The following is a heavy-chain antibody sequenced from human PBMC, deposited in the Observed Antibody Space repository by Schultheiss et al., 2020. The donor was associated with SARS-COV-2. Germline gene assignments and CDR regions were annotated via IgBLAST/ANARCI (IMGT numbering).Heavy chain of an antibody. Sequence: ASVKVSCKASGYTFTSYYMHWVRQAPGQGLEWMGIINPSGGSTSYAQKFQGRVTMTRDTSTSTVYMELSSLRSDDTAVYYCARAGGGIAALRRADPYYFDYWGQGTLVTVSS. CDR3: ARAGGGIAALRRADPYYFDY. V-gene: IGHV1-46*01. CDR1: GYTFTSYY. D-gene: IGHD6-13*01. J-gene: IGHJ4*02. CDR2: INPSGGST.